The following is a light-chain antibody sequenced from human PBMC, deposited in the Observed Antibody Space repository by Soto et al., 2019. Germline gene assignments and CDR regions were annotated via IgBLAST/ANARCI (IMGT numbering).Light chain of an antibody. J-gene: IGLJ2*01. CDR1: SGNIASKY. V-gene: IGLV6-57*04. CDR2: EDY. Sequence: NFMLTQPHSVSESPGKTVTISCTRSSGNIASKYVQWYQQRPGSAPSTVIYEDYERPSGVPDRFSGAIDSSSNSASLTISGLQTEDEADYYCQSYDNYNVVFGGGTKLTVL. CDR3: QSYDNYNVV.